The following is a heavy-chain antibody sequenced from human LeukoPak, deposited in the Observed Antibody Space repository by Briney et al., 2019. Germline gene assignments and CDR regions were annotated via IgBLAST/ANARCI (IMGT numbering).Heavy chain of an antibody. D-gene: IGHD3-16*01. V-gene: IGHV1-2*02. J-gene: IGHJ4*02. CDR2: INLNGGGT. CDR1: GYTFTGYY. CDR3: AKTPPVSPYYFDY. Sequence: ASVKVSCKASGYTFTGYYLHWVRQAPGQGLEWMGWINLNGGGTNYSQRLRGGVTMTRDTSINTVYMELSRLRSDDTAVYYCAKTPPVSPYYFDYWGQGTLVTVSS.